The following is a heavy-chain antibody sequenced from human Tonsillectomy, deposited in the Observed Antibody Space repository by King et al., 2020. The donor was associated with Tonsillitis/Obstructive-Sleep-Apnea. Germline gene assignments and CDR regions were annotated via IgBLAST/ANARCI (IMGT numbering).Heavy chain of an antibody. CDR1: GFTFSSYW. J-gene: IGHJ6*02. Sequence: VQLVESGGGLVQPGGSLRLSCAASGFTFSSYWMHWVRQAPGKGLVWVSRIKNDGSSTSYADSVKGRFTISRDNAKNTLSLPMNSLRAEDTAVYYCARGDRVAQGNYAMDVWGQGTTVTVSS. D-gene: IGHD2-15*01. CDR2: IKNDGSST. CDR3: ARGDRVAQGNYAMDV. V-gene: IGHV3-74*01.